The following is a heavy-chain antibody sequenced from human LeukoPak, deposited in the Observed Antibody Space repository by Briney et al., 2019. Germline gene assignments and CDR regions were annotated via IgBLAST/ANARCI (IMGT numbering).Heavy chain of an antibody. CDR1: GGSISSCY. CDR3: ARANDYGDPLPRYMDV. CDR2: IYYSGST. V-gene: IGHV4-59*12. D-gene: IGHD4-17*01. J-gene: IGHJ6*03. Sequence: SETLSLTCTVSGGSISSCYWSWIRQPPGKGLEWIGYIYYSGSTNYNPSLKSRVTISVDKSKNQFSLKLSSVTAADTAVYYCARANDYGDPLPRYMDVWGKGTTVTVSS.